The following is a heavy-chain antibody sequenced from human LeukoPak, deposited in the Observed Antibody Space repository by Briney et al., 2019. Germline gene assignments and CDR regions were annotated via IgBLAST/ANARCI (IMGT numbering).Heavy chain of an antibody. V-gene: IGHV1-8*02. J-gene: IGHJ4*02. CDR1: GYTFTGYY. Sequence: ASVKVSCKASGYTFTGYYMHWVRQATGQGLEWMGWMNPNSGNTGYAQKFQGRVTMTRNTSISTAYMELSSLRSEDTAVYYCARGHYYDSSGYYSYWGQGTLVTVSS. CDR3: ARGHYYDSSGYYSY. CDR2: MNPNSGNT. D-gene: IGHD3-22*01.